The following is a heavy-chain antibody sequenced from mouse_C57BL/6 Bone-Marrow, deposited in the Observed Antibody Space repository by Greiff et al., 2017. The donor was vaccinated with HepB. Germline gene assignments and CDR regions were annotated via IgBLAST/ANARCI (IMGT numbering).Heavy chain of an antibody. CDR1: GFTFSDYG. J-gene: IGHJ3*01. CDR2: ISSGSSTI. V-gene: IGHV5-17*01. Sequence: EVNVVESGGGLVKPGGSLKLSCAASGFTFSDYGMHWVRQAPEKGLEWVAYISSGSSTIYYADTVKGRFTISRDNAKNTLFLQMTSLRSEDTAMYYCARRFVSPFAYWGQGTLVTVSA. CDR3: ARRFVSPFAY.